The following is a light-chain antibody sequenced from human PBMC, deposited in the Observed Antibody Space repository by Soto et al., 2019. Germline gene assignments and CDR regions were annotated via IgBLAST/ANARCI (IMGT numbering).Light chain of an antibody. CDR1: TGSVSTNYY. V-gene: IGLV8-61*01. Sequence: QTVVTQEPSFSVSPGGTVTLTCGLSTGSVSTNYYPSWYQQTPGQAPRTLMHSSNTRSSGVPDRFSGSILGNKAALTIAGAQAEDEADYCCALYLGSGIWVFGGGTQLTVL. J-gene: IGLJ7*01. CDR2: SSN. CDR3: ALYLGSGIWV.